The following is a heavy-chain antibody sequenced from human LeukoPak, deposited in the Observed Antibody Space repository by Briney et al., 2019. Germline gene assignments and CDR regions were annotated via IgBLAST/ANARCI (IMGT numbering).Heavy chain of an antibody. J-gene: IGHJ4*02. CDR2: INPNSGGT. CDR3: ARAGSSSRWVIDY. D-gene: IGHD6-13*01. V-gene: IGHV1-2*02. CDR1: VYTFSVYY. Sequence: ASVKVSLKSSVYTFSVYYIHWVRHPPGQGLEWMGWINPNSGGTNYPQKFQDRVTMSRDTSISTAYMELSRPTSDDTAVYYCARAGSSSRWVIDYWGQETLVTVSS.